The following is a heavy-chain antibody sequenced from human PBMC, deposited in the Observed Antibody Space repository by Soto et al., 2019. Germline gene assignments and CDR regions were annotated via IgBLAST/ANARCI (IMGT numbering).Heavy chain of an antibody. Sequence: GGSLRLSCAASGFTFSNAWMNWVRQAPGKGLEWVGRIKSKTDGGTTDYAAPVKGRFTISRDDSKNTLYLQMNSLKTEDTAVYYCTTESGPRITIFGVVGYGMDVWGQGTTVTVSS. CDR3: TTESGPRITIFGVVGYGMDV. CDR2: IKSKTDGGTT. CDR1: GFTFSNAW. V-gene: IGHV3-15*07. D-gene: IGHD3-3*01. J-gene: IGHJ6*02.